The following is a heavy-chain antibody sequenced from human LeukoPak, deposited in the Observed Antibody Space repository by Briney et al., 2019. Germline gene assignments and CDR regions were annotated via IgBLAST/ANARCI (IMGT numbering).Heavy chain of an antibody. V-gene: IGHV3-23*01. Sequence: GGSLRLSCAASGFTFTSYAMSWVRQAPGKGLGWVSTITGSGTSTYYADSVKGRFTISRDNSKNTLYLQMNSLRAEDTAVYYCARDRDTAMVYFDYWGQGTLVTVSS. CDR2: ITGSGTST. CDR1: GFTFTSYA. D-gene: IGHD5-18*01. J-gene: IGHJ4*02. CDR3: ARDRDTAMVYFDY.